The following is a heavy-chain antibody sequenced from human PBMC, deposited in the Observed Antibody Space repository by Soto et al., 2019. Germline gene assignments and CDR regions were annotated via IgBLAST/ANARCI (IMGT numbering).Heavy chain of an antibody. CDR1: GGSISSYY. J-gene: IGHJ4*02. CDR3: ARDRYGDLFDY. V-gene: IGHV4-59*01. Sequence: LSLTCTVSGGSISSYYWSWIRQPPGKGLEWIGYIYYSGSTNYNPSLKSRVTISVDTSKNQFSLKLSSVTAADTAVYYCARDRYGDLFDYWGQGTLVTVSS. D-gene: IGHD4-17*01. CDR2: IYYSGST.